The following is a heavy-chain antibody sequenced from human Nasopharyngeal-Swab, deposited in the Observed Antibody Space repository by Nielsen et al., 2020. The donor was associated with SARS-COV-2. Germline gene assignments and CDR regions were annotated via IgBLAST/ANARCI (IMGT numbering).Heavy chain of an antibody. CDR2: ISSSSSYI. CDR1: GFTFSSYS. V-gene: IGHV3-21*01. J-gene: IGHJ4*02. CDR3: ARDPGRWVRGVYY. D-gene: IGHD3-10*01. Sequence: GESLKISCAASGFTFSSYSMNWVRQAPGKGLEWVSSISSSSSYIYYADSVKGRFTISRDNAKNSLYLQMNSLRAEDTAGYYCARDPGRWVRGVYYWGQGTLVTVSS.